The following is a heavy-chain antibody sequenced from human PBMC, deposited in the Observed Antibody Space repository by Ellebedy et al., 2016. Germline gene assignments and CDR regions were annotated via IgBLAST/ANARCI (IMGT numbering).Heavy chain of an antibody. CDR3: ARGPFNYYGSGSSQFDP. Sequence: SETLSLTCTVSGGSISSYYWSWIRQPPGKGLEWIGYIYYSGSTNYNPSLKSRVTISVDTSKNQFSLTLSSVTAADTAVYYCARGPFNYYGSGSSQFDPWGQGTLVTVSS. CDR2: IYYSGST. D-gene: IGHD3-10*01. CDR1: GGSISSYY. V-gene: IGHV4-59*01. J-gene: IGHJ5*02.